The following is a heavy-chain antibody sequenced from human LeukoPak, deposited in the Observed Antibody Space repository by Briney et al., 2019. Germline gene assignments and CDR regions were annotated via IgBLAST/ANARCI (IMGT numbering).Heavy chain of an antibody. V-gene: IGHV1-18*01. Sequence: ASVKVSCKASGYSFTNYGISWVRQAPGQGLEWVGWISAYSGETKYAPKLQGRVTMTTDTSTSTAYMELRSLRSDDTAVYYCARGTEGLIWGQGTMVTVSS. CDR2: ISAYSGET. CDR1: GYSFTNYG. CDR3: ARGTEGLI. J-gene: IGHJ3*02.